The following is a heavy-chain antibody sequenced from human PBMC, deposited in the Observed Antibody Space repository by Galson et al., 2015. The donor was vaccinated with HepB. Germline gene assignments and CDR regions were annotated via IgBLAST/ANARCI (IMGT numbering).Heavy chain of an antibody. D-gene: IGHD2-21*01. CDR2: ISYDGSNK. J-gene: IGHJ4*02. CDR3: ARDRSVVIATHFDY. Sequence: SLRLSCAASGFTFSSYAMHWVRQAPGKGLEWVAVISYDGSNKYYADSVKGRFTISRDNSKNTLYLQMNSLRAEDTAVYYCARDRSVVIATHFDYWGQGTLVTVSS. CDR1: GFTFSSYA. V-gene: IGHV3-30-3*01.